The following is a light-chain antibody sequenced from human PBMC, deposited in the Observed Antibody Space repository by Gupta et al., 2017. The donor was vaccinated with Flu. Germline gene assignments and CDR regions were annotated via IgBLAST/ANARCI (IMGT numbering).Light chain of an antibody. Sequence: QSAPTQPRSVSGSPGQSVTISCTGTSNDVGGYDRVSWYKQRPGKAPKLILYDVTERPSGGTDRFSGSKSGNTASLTXSXLQADDXADYYCSSHAGRVTWVFGTGTTVTVL. CDR1: SNDVGGYDR. V-gene: IGLV2-11*01. CDR3: SSHAGRVTWV. CDR2: DVT. J-gene: IGLJ1*01.